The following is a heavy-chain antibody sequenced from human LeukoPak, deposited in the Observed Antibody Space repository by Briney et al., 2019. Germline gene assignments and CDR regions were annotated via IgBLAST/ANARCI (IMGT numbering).Heavy chain of an antibody. Sequence: PSETLSLTCTVSGGSISSGSYYWSWIRQPAGKGLEWIGRIYTSGSTNYNPSLKSRVTISVDTSKNQFSLKLSSVTAADTAVYYCARTPYGYSYGYVDYWGQGTLVTVSS. CDR1: GGSISSGSYY. CDR2: IYTSGST. J-gene: IGHJ4*02. CDR3: ARTPYGYSYGYVDY. D-gene: IGHD5-18*01. V-gene: IGHV4-61*02.